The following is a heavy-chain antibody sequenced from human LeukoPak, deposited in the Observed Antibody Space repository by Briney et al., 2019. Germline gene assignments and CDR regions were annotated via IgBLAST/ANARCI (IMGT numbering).Heavy chain of an antibody. D-gene: IGHD3-9*01. CDR3: AKCGVHYDILTGYLN. J-gene: IGHJ4*02. CDR2: ISYDGSNK. V-gene: IGHV3-30*18. CDR1: GFTFSNYG. Sequence: GRSLRLSCAASGFTFSNYGMHWVRQAPGKGLEWVAVISYDGSNKYYADSVKGRFTISRDNSKNTLYLQMNSLRTEDTAVYYCAKCGVHYDILTGYLNWGQGTLVTASS.